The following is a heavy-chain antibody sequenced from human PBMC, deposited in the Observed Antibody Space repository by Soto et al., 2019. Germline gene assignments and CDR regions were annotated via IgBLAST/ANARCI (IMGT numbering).Heavy chain of an antibody. Sequence: ASVKVSCKASGYIFTGYYMHWVRQAPGQGLEWMGWINPNSGDTNYTQKFQGWVTMTRDTSISTAYMELSRLRSDDTAVYYCATSRISIAVAGETEYYFDYWGQGTPVTVSS. CDR1: GYIFTGYY. J-gene: IGHJ4*02. D-gene: IGHD6-19*01. CDR2: INPNSGDT. CDR3: ATSRISIAVAGETEYYFDY. V-gene: IGHV1-2*04.